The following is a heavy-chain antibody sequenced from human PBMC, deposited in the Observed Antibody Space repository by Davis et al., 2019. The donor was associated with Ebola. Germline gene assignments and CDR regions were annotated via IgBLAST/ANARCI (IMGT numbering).Heavy chain of an antibody. J-gene: IGHJ4*02. CDR1: GGSVSSGSYY. D-gene: IGHD3-16*01. Sequence: MPSETLSLTCTVSGGSVSSGSYYWSWIRQPPGKGLEWIGYIYYSGSTNYNPSLKSRVTISVDTSKNQFSLKLSSVTAADTAVYYCARGPTWGYFDYWGQGTLVTVSS. CDR2: IYYSGST. CDR3: ARGPTWGYFDY. V-gene: IGHV4-61*01.